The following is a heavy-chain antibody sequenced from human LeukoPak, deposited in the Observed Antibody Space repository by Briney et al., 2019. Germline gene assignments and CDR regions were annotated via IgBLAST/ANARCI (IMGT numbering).Heavy chain of an antibody. D-gene: IGHD3-3*01. V-gene: IGHV4-38-2*02. CDR2: IYHSGDT. CDR1: GYSVSSGYY. CDR3: ARDSPYSTTIFGY. Sequence: SETLSLTCSVSGYSVSSGYYWGWIRQPPGKGLEWIASIYHSGDTYYNPSLKSRVTISVDTSKNQFSLKLSPVTAADTAVYYCARDSPYSTTIFGYWGQGTLVTVSS. J-gene: IGHJ4*02.